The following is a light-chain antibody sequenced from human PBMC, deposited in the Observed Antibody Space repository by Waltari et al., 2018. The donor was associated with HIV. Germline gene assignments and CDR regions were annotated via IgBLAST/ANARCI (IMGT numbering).Light chain of an antibody. CDR2: MKK. CDR1: GSNIGSNS. J-gene: IGLJ3*02. CDR3: AAWDDSLSGPV. V-gene: IGLV1-47*01. Sequence: QSVLTQPPSASGTPGQSVTISCSGSGSNIGSNSVYWYHHLPGTTPKLLIYMKKRRPSGVPDRFSGSKSGTSAALASSGLRSGDEADYYCAAWDDSLSGPVFGGGTKVTVL.